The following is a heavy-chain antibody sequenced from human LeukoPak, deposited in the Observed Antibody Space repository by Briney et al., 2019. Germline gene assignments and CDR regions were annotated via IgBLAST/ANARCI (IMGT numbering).Heavy chain of an antibody. CDR2: ISVSGGST. Sequence: GGSLRLSCAASGFTFSSYAMSWVRQAPGKGLEWVSAISVSGGSTYYADSVKGRFTISRDNSKNTLYLQMNSLRAEDTAVYYCARAEQWLVLCAFDIWGQGTMVTVSS. CDR1: GFTFSSYA. CDR3: ARAEQWLVLCAFDI. J-gene: IGHJ3*02. V-gene: IGHV3-23*01. D-gene: IGHD6-19*01.